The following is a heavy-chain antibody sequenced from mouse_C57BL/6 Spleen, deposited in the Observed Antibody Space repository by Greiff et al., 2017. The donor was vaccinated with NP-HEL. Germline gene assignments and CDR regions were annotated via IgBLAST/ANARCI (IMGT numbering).Heavy chain of an antibody. CDR1: GYTFTSYT. CDR3: ARAPPTPNSAWFAY. D-gene: IGHD4-1*01. J-gene: IGHJ3*01. CDR2: INPSSGYT. Sequence: VQLQQSGAELARPGASVKMSCKASGYTFTSYTMHWVKQRPGQGLEWIGYINPSSGYTKYNQKFKDKATLTADKSSRTAYMQLSSLTSEDSAVYYCARAPPTPNSAWFAYWGQGTLVTVSA. V-gene: IGHV1-4*01.